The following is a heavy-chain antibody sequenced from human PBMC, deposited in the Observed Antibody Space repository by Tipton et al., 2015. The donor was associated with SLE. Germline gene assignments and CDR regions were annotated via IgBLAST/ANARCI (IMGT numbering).Heavy chain of an antibody. CDR3: ARGAGYCSSTSCDNRDAFDI. CDR2: ISAYNGNT. J-gene: IGHJ3*02. D-gene: IGHD2-2*01. V-gene: IGHV1-18*01. Sequence: QSGPEEKKPGASGKVSCEASGYTFTSYGISWVRQAPGQGLEWMGWISAYNGNTNYAQKLQGRVTMTTDTSTSTAYMELRSLRSDGTAVYYCARGAGYCSSTSCDNRDAFDIWGQGTMVTVSS. CDR1: GYTFTSYG.